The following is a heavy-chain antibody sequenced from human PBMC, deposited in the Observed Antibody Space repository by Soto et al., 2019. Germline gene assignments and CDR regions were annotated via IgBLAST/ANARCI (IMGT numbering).Heavy chain of an antibody. J-gene: IGHJ6*02. CDR3: ARGLYYFDMDV. V-gene: IGHV1-8*01. CDR2: MNPNSGNT. Sequence: QVQLVQSGAEVKKPGASVKVSCKASGYNFTNYDINWVRQATGQGLEWMGRMNPNSGNTGYAQKFQGRVTMTRDTSINTAYMELSSLRSEDTAVYYCARGLYYFDMDVWGQGTTVTVSS. CDR1: GYNFTNYD.